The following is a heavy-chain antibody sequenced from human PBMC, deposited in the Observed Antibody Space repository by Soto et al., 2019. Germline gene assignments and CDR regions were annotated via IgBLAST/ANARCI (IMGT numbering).Heavy chain of an antibody. CDR1: GFTFSRYN. V-gene: IGHV3-48*02. J-gene: IGHJ6*02. CDR2: ISSSSTII. D-gene: IGHD3-3*01. Sequence: GGSLRLSCAASGFTFSRYNMNWVRQAPGKGLEWVSYISSSSTIIYYEDSVKGRFTISRDDAKNSLYLQMHSLRDEDTAVYYCARAGERTLFGQVHNFHYHDMDVWGQGTIVTVSS. CDR3: ARAGERTLFGQVHNFHYHDMDV.